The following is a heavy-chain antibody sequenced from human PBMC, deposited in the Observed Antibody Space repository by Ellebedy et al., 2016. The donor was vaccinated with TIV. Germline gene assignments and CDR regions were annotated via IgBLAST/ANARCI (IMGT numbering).Heavy chain of an antibody. CDR1: EFTFSNYG. CDR2: IGGTGGTT. CDR3: SRGIAAVMY. J-gene: IGHJ4*02. D-gene: IGHD6-13*01. V-gene: IGHV3-23*01. Sequence: GESLKISCAASEFTFSNYGMHWVRQAPGKGLEWVSTIGGTGGTTYYRESVKGRFTVSRDTSRNTLYLQMSSLRAEDTAVYYCSRGIAAVMYWGQGTLVTVSS.